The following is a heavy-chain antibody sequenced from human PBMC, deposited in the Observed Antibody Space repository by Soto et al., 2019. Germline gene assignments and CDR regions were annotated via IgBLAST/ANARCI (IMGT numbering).Heavy chain of an antibody. CDR1: GFTFSSYA. Sequence: GGSLRLSCAASGFTFSSYAMHWVRQAPGKGLEWVAVISYDGSNKYYADSVKGRFTISRDNSKNTLYLQMNSLRAEDTAVYYCAREGDYYDFWSGYVYDAFDIWGQGTMVTVSS. CDR3: AREGDYYDFWSGYVYDAFDI. CDR2: ISYDGSNK. D-gene: IGHD3-3*01. V-gene: IGHV3-30-3*01. J-gene: IGHJ3*02.